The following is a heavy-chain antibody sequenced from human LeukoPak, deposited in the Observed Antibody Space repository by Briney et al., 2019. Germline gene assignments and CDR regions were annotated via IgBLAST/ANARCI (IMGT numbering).Heavy chain of an antibody. CDR2: FDPEDGET. CDR1: GYTLTELS. J-gene: IGHJ4*02. CDR3: ATAVPPPEDFWSGYPLDY. V-gene: IGHV1-24*01. Sequence: ASVKVSCKVSGYTLTELSMHWVRQAPGKGLEWMGGFDPEDGETIYAQKFQGRVTMTEDTSTDTAYMELSSLRSEDTAVYYCATAVPPPEDFWSGYPLDYWGQGTLVTVSS. D-gene: IGHD3-3*01.